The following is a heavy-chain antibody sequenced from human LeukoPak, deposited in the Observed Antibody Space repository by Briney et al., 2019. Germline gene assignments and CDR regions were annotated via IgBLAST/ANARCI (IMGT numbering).Heavy chain of an antibody. Sequence: ASVKVSCKGSGYTFSGYGFSWVRQAPGQGLEWMGWISAYNGNTIYAQKYQGRVTMATDTSTSTACMELRSLRSDDTAVYYCARGAGDYGDYSLWLGYWGQGTLVTVSS. CDR1: GYTFSGYG. J-gene: IGHJ4*02. D-gene: IGHD4-17*01. CDR3: ARGAGDYGDYSLWLGY. CDR2: ISAYNGNT. V-gene: IGHV1-18*01.